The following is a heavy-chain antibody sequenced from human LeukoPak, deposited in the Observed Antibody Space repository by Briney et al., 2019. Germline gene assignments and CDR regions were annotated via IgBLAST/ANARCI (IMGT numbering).Heavy chain of an antibody. CDR1: GGSFSGYY. Sequence: KPSETLSLTCAVYGGSFSGYYWSWIRQPPGKGLEWIGEINHSGSTNYNPSLKSRVTMSVDTSKNQFSLKLSSVTAADTAVYYCAREAPPGYGSGSYSWFDPWGQGTLVTVSS. V-gene: IGHV4-34*01. J-gene: IGHJ5*02. CDR2: INHSGST. D-gene: IGHD3-10*01. CDR3: AREAPPGYGSGSYSWFDP.